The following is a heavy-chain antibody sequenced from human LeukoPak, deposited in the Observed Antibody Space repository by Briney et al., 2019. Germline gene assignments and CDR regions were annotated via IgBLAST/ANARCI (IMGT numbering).Heavy chain of an antibody. CDR1: GGSISSSSYY. V-gene: IGHV4-39*01. Sequence: SETLSLTCTVSGGSISSSSYYWGWIRQPPGKGLEWIGSIYYSGSTYYNPSLKSRVTISVDTSKSQFSLKLSSVTAADTAVYYCARHRNDFWSGYYPDYWGQGTLVTVSS. D-gene: IGHD3-3*01. CDR2: IYYSGST. J-gene: IGHJ4*02. CDR3: ARHRNDFWSGYYPDY.